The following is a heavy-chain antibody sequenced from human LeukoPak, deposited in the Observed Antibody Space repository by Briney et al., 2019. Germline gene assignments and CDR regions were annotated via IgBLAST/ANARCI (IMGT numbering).Heavy chain of an antibody. D-gene: IGHD3-16*01. V-gene: IGHV1-69*04. Sequence: GASVKVSCKASGGTFSSYAISWVRQAPGQGLEWMGRIIPILGIANYAQKFQGRVTITADKSTSTAYMELSSLRSEDTAAYYCARVPRSGYATCDYWGQGTLVTVSS. CDR2: IIPILGIA. J-gene: IGHJ4*02. CDR3: ARVPRSGYATCDY. CDR1: GGTFSSYA.